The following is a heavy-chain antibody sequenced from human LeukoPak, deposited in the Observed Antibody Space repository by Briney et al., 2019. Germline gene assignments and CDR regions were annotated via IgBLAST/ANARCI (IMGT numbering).Heavy chain of an antibody. J-gene: IGHJ6*03. CDR2: IKQDGSEK. Sequence: PGGSLRLSCAASGFTFSDYYMSWVRQAPGKGLEWVANIKQDGSEKYYVDSVKGRFTISRDNAKNSLYLQMNSLRAEDTAVYYCARAPGQDYYYYYYMDVWGKGTTVTVSS. CDR1: GFTFSDYY. V-gene: IGHV3-7*01. CDR3: ARAPGQDYYYYYYMDV.